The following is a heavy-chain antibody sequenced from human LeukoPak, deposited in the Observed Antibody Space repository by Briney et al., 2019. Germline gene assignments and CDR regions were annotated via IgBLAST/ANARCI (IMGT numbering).Heavy chain of an antibody. J-gene: IGHJ4*02. CDR3: ARRGQLGDFDY. Sequence: GESLKISCKGSGYSFTTYWIGWVRQMPGKGLEWMGIIYPGDSDPRYSPSFQGQVTISADKSISTAYLQWSGLKGSDTAMYYCARRGQLGDFDYWGQGTLVTVSS. D-gene: IGHD3-10*01. CDR1: GYSFTTYW. V-gene: IGHV5-51*01. CDR2: IYPGDSDP.